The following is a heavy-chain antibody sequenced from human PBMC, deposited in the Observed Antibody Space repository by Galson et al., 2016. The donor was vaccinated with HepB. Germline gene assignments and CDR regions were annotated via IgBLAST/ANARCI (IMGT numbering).Heavy chain of an antibody. CDR3: ASGSRGLDAFDI. J-gene: IGHJ3*02. CDR2: IYYREST. Sequence: TLSLTCTVSGGSITSGDHYWTWIRQPPGRGLEWIGYIYYRESTYYNQSLKSRVTISVDTSNNQFSLNLSSVTAADTAVYYCASGSRGLDAFDIWGQGTMATVSS. V-gene: IGHV4-30-4*01. D-gene: IGHD2-15*01. CDR1: GGSITSGDHY.